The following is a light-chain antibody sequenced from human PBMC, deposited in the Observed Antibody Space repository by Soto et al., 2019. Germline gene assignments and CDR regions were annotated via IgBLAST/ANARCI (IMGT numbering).Light chain of an antibody. V-gene: IGLV2-8*01. CDR3: SSYAGSNIYV. CDR1: SSDVGGYTY. J-gene: IGLJ1*01. CDR2: EVS. Sequence: QSALTQPPSASGSPGQSVTISCTGTSSDVGGYTYVSWYQQHPGKAPKLMIYEVSKRPSGVPDRFSGSKSGNTASLTVSRLQAEDEADYFCSSYAGSNIYVFGTGTKVTVL.